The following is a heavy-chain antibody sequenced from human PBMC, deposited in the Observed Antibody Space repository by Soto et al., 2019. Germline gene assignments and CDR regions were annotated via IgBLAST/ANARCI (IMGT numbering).Heavy chain of an antibody. Sequence: QLQLQESGPGLVKPSETLSLTCSVSGDSIRSSSYYWAWIRQPPGKGLEWIGRAYYSGGTYYNPSLKSRVTISVDTSKNQFTLKLSSVTAADTAVYYCASGKSYGYEYFDFWGQGRLVIVSS. D-gene: IGHD5-12*01. CDR2: AYYSGGT. V-gene: IGHV4-39*01. CDR3: ASGKSYGYEYFDF. J-gene: IGHJ4*02. CDR1: GDSIRSSSYY.